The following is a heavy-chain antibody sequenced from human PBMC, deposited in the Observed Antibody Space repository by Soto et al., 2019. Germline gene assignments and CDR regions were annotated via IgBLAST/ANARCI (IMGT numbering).Heavy chain of an antibody. J-gene: IGHJ4*02. D-gene: IGHD3-22*01. CDR1: RFSIISYY. CDR2: IYYSGTT. CDR3: ATYDSSGLAF. Sequence: SETLSLTCTVSRFSIISYYWNWIRQPPGKGLEWIGYIYYSGTTYYNPSLKSRLTISIDTSKKQFSLRLTSVTAADTAVYYCATYDSSGLAFWGQGTLVTVSS. V-gene: IGHV4-59*08.